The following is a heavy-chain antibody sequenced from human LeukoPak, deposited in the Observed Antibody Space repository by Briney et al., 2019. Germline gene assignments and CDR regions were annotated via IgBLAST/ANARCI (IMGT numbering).Heavy chain of an antibody. Sequence: GESLKISCKGSGYSFTSYWIGWVRQMPGKGLEWMGIIYPGDSDTRYSPSFQGQVTISADKSISTAYLQWSSLKASDTAMYYCARRRFLEWFPDAFDIWGQGTMVTVSS. CDR3: ARRRFLEWFPDAFDI. J-gene: IGHJ3*02. CDR2: IYPGDSDT. V-gene: IGHV5-51*01. D-gene: IGHD3-3*01. CDR1: GYSFTSYW.